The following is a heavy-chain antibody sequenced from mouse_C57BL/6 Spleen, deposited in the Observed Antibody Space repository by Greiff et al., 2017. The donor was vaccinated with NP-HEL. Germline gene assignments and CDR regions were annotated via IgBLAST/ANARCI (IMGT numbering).Heavy chain of an antibody. CDR2: IYPGSGNT. J-gene: IGHJ4*01. V-gene: IGHV1-76*01. D-gene: IGHD4-1*01. CDR1: GYTFTDYY. CDR3: ARRTGTDYAMDY. Sequence: QVHVKQSGAELVRPGASVKLSCKASGYTFTDYYINWVKQRPGQGLEWIARIYPGSGNTYYNEKFKGKATLTAEKSSSTAYMQLSSLTSEDSAVYFCARRTGTDYAMDYWGQGTSVTVSS.